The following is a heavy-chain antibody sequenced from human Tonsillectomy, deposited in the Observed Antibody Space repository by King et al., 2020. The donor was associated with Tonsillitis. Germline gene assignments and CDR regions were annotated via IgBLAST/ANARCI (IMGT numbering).Heavy chain of an antibody. D-gene: IGHD1-1*01. CDR1: GGSITSSSYY. V-gene: IGHV4-39*01. CDR2: IYYSGST. CDR3: ARHKAGTTRNYYFDY. Sequence: LQLQESGPGLVRPSETLSLTCTVSGGSITSSSYYWGWIRQPPGKGLEWIGSIYYSGSTYDNPSLKSRVTISVDTSKNQFSLKLSPVTAAHTAVYYCARHKAGTTRNYYFDYWGQGTLVTVSS. J-gene: IGHJ4*02.